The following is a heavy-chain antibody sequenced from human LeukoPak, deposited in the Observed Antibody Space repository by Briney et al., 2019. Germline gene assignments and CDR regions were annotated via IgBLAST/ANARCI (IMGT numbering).Heavy chain of an antibody. V-gene: IGHV1-2*02. D-gene: IGHD4-17*01. CDR3: ATGNGIGRVTNGADAFDI. Sequence: ASVKVSCKASGYTFTGYYMHWVRQAPGQGLEWMGWINPNSGGTNYAQKFQGRVTMTEDTSTDTAYMELSSLRSEDTAVYYCATGNGIGRVTNGADAFDIWGQGTMVTVSS. CDR1: GYTFTGYY. CDR2: INPNSGGT. J-gene: IGHJ3*02.